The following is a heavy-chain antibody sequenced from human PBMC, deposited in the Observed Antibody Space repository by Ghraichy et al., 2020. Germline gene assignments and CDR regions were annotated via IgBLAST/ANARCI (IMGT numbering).Heavy chain of an antibody. J-gene: IGHJ4*02. CDR2: ISSSSSYI. V-gene: IGHV3-21*01. CDR1: GFTFSSYS. D-gene: IGHD2-2*01. CDR3: ARADIVVVPAAKYYFDY. Sequence: GGSLRLSCAASGFTFSSYSMNWVRQAPGKGLEWVSSISSSSSYIYYADSVKGRFTISRDNAKNSLYLQMNSLRAEDTAVYYCARADIVVVPAAKYYFDYWGQGTLVTVSS.